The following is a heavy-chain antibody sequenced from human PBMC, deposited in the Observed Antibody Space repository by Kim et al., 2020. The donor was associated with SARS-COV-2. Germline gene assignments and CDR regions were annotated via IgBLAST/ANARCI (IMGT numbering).Heavy chain of an antibody. CDR1: GGSISSSSYY. D-gene: IGHD7-27*01. V-gene: IGHV4-39*01. Sequence: SETLSLNCTVSGGSISSSSYYWGWIRQPRGKGLEWIGSIYYSGSTYYNPSLKSRVTISVDTSKNQFSLKLSSVTAADTAVYYCSSLGSSNGMDGGGQGTT. J-gene: IGHJ6*02. CDR3: SSLGSSNGMDG. CDR2: IYYSGST.